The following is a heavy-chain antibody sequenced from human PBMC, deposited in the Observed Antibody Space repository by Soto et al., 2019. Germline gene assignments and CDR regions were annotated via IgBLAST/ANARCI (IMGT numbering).Heavy chain of an antibody. CDR3: WRGGGTILAPLP. J-gene: IGHJ5*02. V-gene: IGHV1-2*02. CDR1: GYTFTGYF. Sequence: ASVKVSCKASGYTFTGYFIHWVRQAPGQGLEWMGWINPNSGAKKYAQKFQGRGTMTRDTSISTTYQELTLLSSDDTASYYCWRGGGTILAPLPWGEGTLVTVSS. D-gene: IGHD3-16*01. CDR2: INPNSGAK.